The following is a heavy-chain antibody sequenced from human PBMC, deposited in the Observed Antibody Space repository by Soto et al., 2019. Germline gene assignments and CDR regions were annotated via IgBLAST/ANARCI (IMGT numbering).Heavy chain of an antibody. CDR2: IWYDGSNK. V-gene: IGHV3-33*01. CDR1: GFTFSSDG. Sequence: QVQLVESGGGVVQPGRSLRLSCAASGFTFSSDGMHWVRQAPGKGLEGVAVIWYDGSNKYYADSVKGRFTISRDNSKNTLYLQMNSLRAEDTAVYYCARDIAAAGTSYYYYGMDVWGQGTTVTVSS. D-gene: IGHD6-13*01. CDR3: ARDIAAAGTSYYYYGMDV. J-gene: IGHJ6*02.